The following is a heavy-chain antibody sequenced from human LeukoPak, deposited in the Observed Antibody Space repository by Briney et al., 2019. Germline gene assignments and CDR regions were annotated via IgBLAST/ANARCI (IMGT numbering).Heavy chain of an antibody. Sequence: WASVKVSCKASGYTFTSCAMNWVRQAPGQGLEWMGWISAYNGNTNYAQKLQGRVTMTTDTSTSTAYMELRSLRSDDTAVYYCARAFPYYDSSGEDFDYWGQGTLVTVSS. D-gene: IGHD3-22*01. CDR2: ISAYNGNT. V-gene: IGHV1-18*01. J-gene: IGHJ4*02. CDR3: ARAFPYYDSSGEDFDY. CDR1: GYTFTSCA.